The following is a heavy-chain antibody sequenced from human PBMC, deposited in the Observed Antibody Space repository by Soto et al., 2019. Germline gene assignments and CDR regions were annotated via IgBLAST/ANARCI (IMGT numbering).Heavy chain of an antibody. Sequence: QVQLVQSGAEVKKPGSSVKVSCKASGGTFSSYVISWVRQAPGQGLEWMGGIIPIFATTNYAQKFQGRVTIVADESTTTANMELSSLRSADTAVYYCARVDCSSSSCQGNYYYYGMDVWGQGPTLTVSS. D-gene: IGHD2-2*01. V-gene: IGHV1-69*01. CDR3: ARVDCSSSSCQGNYYYYGMDV. CDR2: IIPIFATT. J-gene: IGHJ6*02. CDR1: GGTFSSYV.